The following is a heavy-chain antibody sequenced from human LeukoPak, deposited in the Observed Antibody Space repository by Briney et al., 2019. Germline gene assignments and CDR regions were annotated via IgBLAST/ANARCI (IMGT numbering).Heavy chain of an antibody. CDR2: INQDGSAK. CDR1: GFTFSNEW. Sequence: PGGSLRLSCGVTGFTFSNEWMHWVRQAPGKGLEWVALINQDGSAKQYVDSVKGRFTISRDNAKNSVYLQINSLRVEDTAVYYCARNVGSLWFGELFDYWGQGTLVTVSS. CDR3: ARNVGSLWFGELFDY. V-gene: IGHV3-7*01. D-gene: IGHD3-10*01. J-gene: IGHJ4*02.